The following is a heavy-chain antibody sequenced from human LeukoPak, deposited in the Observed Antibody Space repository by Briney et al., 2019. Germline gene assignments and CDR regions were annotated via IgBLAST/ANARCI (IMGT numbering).Heavy chain of an antibody. J-gene: IGHJ2*01. CDR2: IYGSGDST. D-gene: IGHD4-11*01. CDR1: GFSFSNHA. V-gene: IGHV3-23*01. Sequence: GGSLRLSCAASGFSFSNHAMTWVRQAPGKGPEWVSAIYGSGDSTFYADSVKGRFTISRDNSKNILYLHMNSLRVEDSAIYYSAEDRTVVPLAYWYFDLWGRGTLVTVSS. CDR3: AEDRTVVPLAYWYFDL.